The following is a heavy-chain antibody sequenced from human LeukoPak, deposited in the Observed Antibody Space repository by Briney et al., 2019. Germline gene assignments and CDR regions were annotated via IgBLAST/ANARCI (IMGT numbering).Heavy chain of an antibody. D-gene: IGHD4-17*01. CDR1: GGSISSYY. J-gene: IGHJ5*02. CDR3: ARDSPSGYGVFVGWFDP. Sequence: SETLSLTCTVSGGSISSYYWSWIRQPPGKGLEWIGYIYYSGSTNYNPSLKSRVTISVDTSKNQFSLKLSSVTAADTAVYYCARDSPSGYGVFVGWFDPWGQGTLVTVSS. V-gene: IGHV4-59*13. CDR2: IYYSGST.